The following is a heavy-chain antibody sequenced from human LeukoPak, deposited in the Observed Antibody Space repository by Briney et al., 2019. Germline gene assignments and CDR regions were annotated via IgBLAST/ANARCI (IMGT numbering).Heavy chain of an antibody. CDR3: ANPFDTKDDAFDI. V-gene: IGHV3-30*04. Sequence: QPGRSLRLSCAASGFTFSSYAMHWVRQAPGKGLEWVAVISYDGSNKYYADSVKGRFTISRDNSKNTLYLQMNSLRAEDTAVYYCANPFDTKDDAFDIWGQGTMVTVSS. J-gene: IGHJ3*02. CDR2: ISYDGSNK. D-gene: IGHD2/OR15-2a*01. CDR1: GFTFSSYA.